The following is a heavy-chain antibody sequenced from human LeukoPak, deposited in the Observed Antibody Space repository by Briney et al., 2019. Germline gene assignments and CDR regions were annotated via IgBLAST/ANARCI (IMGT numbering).Heavy chain of an antibody. CDR3: ARSYGGGYSSGWYEYYFDY. CDR1: GFTVSSNY. V-gene: IGHV3-66*01. J-gene: IGHJ4*02. D-gene: IGHD6-19*01. CDR2: IYSGGST. Sequence: GGSLRLSCAASGFTVSSNYMSWVRQAPGKGLEWVSVIYSGGSTYYADSVKGRFTISRDNSKNTLYLQMNSLRAEDTAVYFCARSYGGGYSSGWYEYYFDYWGQGTLVTVSS.